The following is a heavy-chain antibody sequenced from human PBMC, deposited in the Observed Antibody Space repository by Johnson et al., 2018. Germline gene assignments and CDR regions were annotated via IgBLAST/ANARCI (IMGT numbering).Heavy chain of an antibody. CDR1: GFTFDASA. D-gene: IGHD2-15*01. J-gene: IGHJ6*02. CDR3: AKGLHYYSYGMDV. V-gene: IGHV3-9*01. Sequence: VQLVESGGGLVQPGRSLRLSCAASGFTFDASAMHWVRQPPGKGLEWVSGLSRKSGSLGYAYSVNGRFIISRDNAKNSLYLQMNSLRAEDTALYSCAKGLHYYSYGMDVWGQGTTVTVSS. CDR2: LSRKSGSL.